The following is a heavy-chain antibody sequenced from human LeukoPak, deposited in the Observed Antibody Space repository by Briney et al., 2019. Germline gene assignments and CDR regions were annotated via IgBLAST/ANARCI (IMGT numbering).Heavy chain of an antibody. J-gene: IGHJ4*02. V-gene: IGHV3-21*01. CDR3: ARVPAAILYYFDY. Sequence: GGSLRLSCAASGFTFSTYSMIWARQAPGKGLEWVSSISSSSTYIYYADSVKGRFTISRDNAKNSLFLQMNSLRAEDTAVYYCARVPAAILYYFDYWGQGTLVTVSS. CDR2: ISSSSTYI. CDR1: GFTFSTYS. D-gene: IGHD2-2*02.